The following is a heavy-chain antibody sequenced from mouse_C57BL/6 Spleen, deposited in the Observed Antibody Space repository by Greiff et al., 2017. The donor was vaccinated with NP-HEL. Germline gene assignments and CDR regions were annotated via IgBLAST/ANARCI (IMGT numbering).Heavy chain of an antibody. CDR2: INPNNGGT. CDR3: ARHEGGEGYFDC. V-gene: IGHV1-18*01. Sequence: EVQLQQSGPELVKPGASVKIPCKASGYTFTDYNMDWVKQSHGKSLEWIGDINPNNGGTIYNQKFKGKATLTVDKSSSTAYMELRSLTSEDTAVYNCARHEGGEGYFDCWGQGTTLTVAS. CDR1: GYTFTDYN. J-gene: IGHJ2*01. D-gene: IGHD2-13*01.